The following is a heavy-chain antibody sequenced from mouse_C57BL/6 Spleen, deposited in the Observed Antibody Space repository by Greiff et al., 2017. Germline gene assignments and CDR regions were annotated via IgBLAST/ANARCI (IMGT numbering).Heavy chain of an antibody. V-gene: IGHV1-66*01. D-gene: IGHD4-1*01. CDR3: ARGEIGLAWFAY. J-gene: IGHJ3*01. CDR1: GYSFTSYY. CDR2: IYPGSGNT. Sequence: VHLVESGPELVKPGASVKISCKASGYSFTSYYIHWVKQRPGQGLEWIGWIYPGSGNTKYNEKFKGKATLTADTSSSTAYMQLSSLTSEDSAVYYCARGEIGLAWFAYWGQGTLVTVSA.